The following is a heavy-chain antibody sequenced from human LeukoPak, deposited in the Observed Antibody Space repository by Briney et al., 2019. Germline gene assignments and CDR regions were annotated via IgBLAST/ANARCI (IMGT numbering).Heavy chain of an antibody. CDR2: ISSSSSYI. D-gene: IGHD2-15*01. V-gene: IGHV3-21*01. J-gene: IGHJ6*03. Sequence: PGGSVRLSCAASGFTFSSYEMNWVRQAPGKGLEWVSSISSSSSYIYYADSVKGRFTISRDNAKNSLYLQMNSLRAEDTAVYYCASRGGTRLYYYYMDVWGKGTTVTVSS. CDR3: ASRGGTRLYYYYMDV. CDR1: GFTFSSYE.